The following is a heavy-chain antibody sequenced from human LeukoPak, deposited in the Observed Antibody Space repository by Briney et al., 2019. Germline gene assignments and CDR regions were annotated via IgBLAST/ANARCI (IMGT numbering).Heavy chain of an antibody. V-gene: IGHV4-61*02. Sequence: SQTLSLTCTVSGGSISSDTYYWSWIRQPAGKGLEWIGRIYTSGSTNYNPSLKSRVTISIDTSKNQFSLKLSSVTAADAALYYCARQVAAAGRIHDYWGQGTLVTVSS. CDR3: ARQVAAAGRIHDY. D-gene: IGHD6-13*01. CDR2: IYTSGST. CDR1: GGSISSDTYY. J-gene: IGHJ4*02.